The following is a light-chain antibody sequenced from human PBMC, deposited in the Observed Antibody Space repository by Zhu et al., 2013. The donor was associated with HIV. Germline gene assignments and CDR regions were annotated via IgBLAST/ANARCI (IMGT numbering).Light chain of an antibody. CDR2: GSF. V-gene: IGKV3-20*01. Sequence: EIVLTQSPVTLSLSLGERATLSCRASQSVSNSLAWYQQKPGQAPRLLISGSFSRATGVPDRFSGSGSGTDFTLSISRLEPEDFAVYYCQQYGRSPPTFGGGTTVEIK. CDR1: QSVSNS. J-gene: IGKJ4*01. CDR3: QQYGRSPPT.